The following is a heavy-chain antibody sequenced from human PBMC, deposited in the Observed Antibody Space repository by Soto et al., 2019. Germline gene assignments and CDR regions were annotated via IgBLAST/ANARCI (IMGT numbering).Heavy chain of an antibody. J-gene: IGHJ5*02. Sequence: EVQLVESGGGLVKPGGSLRLSCAASGFTFSSYSMNLVRQAPGKGLEWVSSISSSSSYIYYADSVKGRFTISRDNAKNSLYLQMNSLRAEDTAVYYCARDRLSSSPPNNWFDPWGQGTLVTVSS. CDR3: ARDRLSSSPPNNWFDP. CDR2: ISSSSSYI. D-gene: IGHD6-6*01. CDR1: GFTFSSYS. V-gene: IGHV3-21*01.